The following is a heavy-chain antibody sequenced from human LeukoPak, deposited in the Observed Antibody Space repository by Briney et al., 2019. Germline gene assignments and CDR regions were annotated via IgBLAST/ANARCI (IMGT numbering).Heavy chain of an antibody. J-gene: IGHJ6*03. CDR1: GYTFTSYY. Sequence: ASVKVSCKASGYTFTSYYMHWVRQAPGQGLEWMGIINPSGGSTSYAQKFQGRVTMTRDTSTSTVYMELSSLRSEDTAVYYCARDWEYSSGRLPFYYYYYMDVWGKGTTVTVSS. CDR2: INPSGGST. V-gene: IGHV1-46*01. CDR3: ARDWEYSSGRLPFYYYYYMDV. D-gene: IGHD6-19*01.